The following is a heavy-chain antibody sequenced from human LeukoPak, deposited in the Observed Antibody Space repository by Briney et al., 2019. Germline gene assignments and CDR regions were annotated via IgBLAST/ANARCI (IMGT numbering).Heavy chain of an antibody. D-gene: IGHD3-22*01. CDR1: GYTFTSYG. CDR3: ARGLSYYYDSSGYHHFDY. CDR2: ISAYNGNT. J-gene: IGHJ4*02. Sequence: GASVKVSCKASGYTFTSYGISWGRQAPGQGLEWMGWISAYNGNTNYAQKLQGRVTMTTDTSTSTAYMELRSLRSDDTAVYYCARGLSYYYDSSGYHHFDYWGQGTLVTVSS. V-gene: IGHV1-18*01.